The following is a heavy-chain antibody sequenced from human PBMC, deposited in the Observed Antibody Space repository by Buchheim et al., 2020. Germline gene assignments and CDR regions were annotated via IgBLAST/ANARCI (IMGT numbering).Heavy chain of an antibody. CDR2: IYWDDDR. CDR3: AHMITIFGVVNYFDP. V-gene: IGHV2-5*02. Sequence: QITLKESGPTLVKPTQNLTLTCTFSGFSLSSSGVGVGWIRQPPGKALEWLALIYWDDDRNYSPSLKRRLTITKDTSKNQVFLTMTNMDLVDSATYYCAHMITIFGVVNYFDPWGQGTL. J-gene: IGHJ5*02. D-gene: IGHD3-3*01. CDR1: GFSLSSSGVG.